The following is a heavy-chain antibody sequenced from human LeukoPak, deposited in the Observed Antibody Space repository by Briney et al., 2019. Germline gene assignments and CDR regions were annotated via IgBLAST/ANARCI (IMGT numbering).Heavy chain of an antibody. Sequence: GRSLRLSCAASGFTFSNYGMYWVRQAPGKGLEWVAFIRYDGSNKYHADSVKGRFTISRDSSKNTLHLLMNSLRPEDTAVYYCARGLNSMIDYWGQGTLVTVSS. D-gene: IGHD2/OR15-2a*01. CDR2: IRYDGSNK. CDR1: GFTFSNYG. J-gene: IGHJ4*02. CDR3: ARGLNSMIDY. V-gene: IGHV3-30*02.